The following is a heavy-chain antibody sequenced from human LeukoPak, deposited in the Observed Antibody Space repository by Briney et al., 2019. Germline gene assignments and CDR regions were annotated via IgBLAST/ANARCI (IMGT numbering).Heavy chain of an antibody. CDR3: ARGCYSSSWSFDY. CDR2: ISYDGSNK. J-gene: IGHJ4*02. Sequence: GGSLRLSCVASGFTFSSYAMHWVRQAPGKGLEWVPVISYDGSNKYYADSVKGRFTISRDNSKNTLYLQMNSLRAEDTAVYYCARGCYSSSWSFDYWGQGTLVTVSS. V-gene: IGHV3-30-3*01. D-gene: IGHD6-13*01. CDR1: GFTFSSYA.